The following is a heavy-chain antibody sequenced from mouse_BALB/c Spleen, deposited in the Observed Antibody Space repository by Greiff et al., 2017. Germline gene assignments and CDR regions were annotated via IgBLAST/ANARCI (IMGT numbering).Heavy chain of an antibody. D-gene: IGHD4-1*01. CDR3: ASPLNWDGTGAMDY. J-gene: IGHJ4*01. CDR1: GYSFTSYW. Sequence: VKLVESGPQLVRPGASVKISCKASGYSFTSYWMHWVKQRPGQGLEWIGMIDPSDSETRLNQKFKDKATLTVDKSSSTAYMQLSSPTSEDSAVYYCASPLNWDGTGAMDYWGQGTSVTVSS. V-gene: IGHV1S126*01. CDR2: IDPSDSET.